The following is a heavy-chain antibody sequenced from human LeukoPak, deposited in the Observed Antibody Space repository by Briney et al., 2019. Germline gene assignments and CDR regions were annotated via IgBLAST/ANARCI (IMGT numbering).Heavy chain of an antibody. CDR2: ISYDGSNK. J-gene: IGHJ4*02. CDR3: ARGRQLGGPTTVYFDY. V-gene: IGHV3-30-3*01. D-gene: IGHD3-16*01. CDR1: GFTFSSYA. Sequence: PGRSLRLSCAASGFTFSSYAMHWVRQAPGKGLEWVAVISYDGSNKYYADSVKGRFTISRDNSKNTLYLQMNSLRAEDTAVYYCARGRQLGGPTTVYFDYWGQGTLVTVSS.